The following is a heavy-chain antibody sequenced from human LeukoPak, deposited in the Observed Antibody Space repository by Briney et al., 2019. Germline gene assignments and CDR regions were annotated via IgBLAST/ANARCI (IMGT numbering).Heavy chain of an antibody. CDR1: GYSISNGYY. D-gene: IGHD3-3*01. CDR3: ARGAEYYAIWRGYAGYSDY. Sequence: MPSETLSLTCTVSGYSISNGYYWGWIRQPPGKGLEWVGSISHRGSTHYNPSLRSRITISLDRSKQKFSLKLTSVTAADTAVYFCARGAEYYAIWRGYAGYSDYWGQGISVTVSS. CDR2: ISHRGST. J-gene: IGHJ4*02. V-gene: IGHV4-38-2*02.